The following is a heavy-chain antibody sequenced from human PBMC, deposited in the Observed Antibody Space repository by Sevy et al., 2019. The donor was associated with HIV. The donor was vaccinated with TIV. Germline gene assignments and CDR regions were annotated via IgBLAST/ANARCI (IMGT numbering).Heavy chain of an antibody. Sequence: ASVKVSCKASGYTFTGYYMHWVRQAPGQGLEWMGRINPNSGGTNYAQKFQGRVTMTRDTSISTAYMELSGLRSDDTAVYYCARAPPYYVILTGFPPFDYWGQGTLVTVSS. CDR2: INPNSGGT. J-gene: IGHJ4*02. D-gene: IGHD3-9*01. CDR1: GYTFTGYY. V-gene: IGHV1-2*06. CDR3: ARAPPYYVILTGFPPFDY.